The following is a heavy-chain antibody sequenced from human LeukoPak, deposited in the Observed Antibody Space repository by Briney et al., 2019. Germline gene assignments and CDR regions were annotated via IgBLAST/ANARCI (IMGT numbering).Heavy chain of an antibody. Sequence: GGSLRLSCAASGFTFSSYAMGWVRQAPGKGLEWVSAISGSGGSTYYADSVKGRFTISRDNSKNTLYLQMNSLRAEDTAVYYCAKVRYYDSSGYPYYFDYWGQGTLVTVSS. J-gene: IGHJ4*02. D-gene: IGHD3-22*01. CDR1: GFTFSSYA. CDR2: ISGSGGST. CDR3: AKVRYYDSSGYPYYFDY. V-gene: IGHV3-23*01.